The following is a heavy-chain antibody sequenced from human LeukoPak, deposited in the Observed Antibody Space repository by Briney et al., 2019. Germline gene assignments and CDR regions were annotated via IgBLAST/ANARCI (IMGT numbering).Heavy chain of an antibody. D-gene: IGHD1-26*01. CDR1: GGSISSSSYY. CDR3: ASWQLEHDAFDI. V-gene: IGHV4-39*07. J-gene: IGHJ3*02. CDR2: IYYSGST. Sequence: PSETLSLTCTVSGGSISSSSYYWGWIRQPPGKGLEWIGSIYYSGSTYYNPSLKSRVTISVDTSKNQFSLKLSSVTAADTAVYYCASWQLEHDAFDIWGQGTMVTVSS.